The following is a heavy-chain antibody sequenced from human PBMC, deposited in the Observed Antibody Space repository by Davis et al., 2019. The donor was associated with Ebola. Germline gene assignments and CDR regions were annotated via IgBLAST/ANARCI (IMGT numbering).Heavy chain of an antibody. V-gene: IGHV4-39*01. CDR1: GGFISSSSYY. CDR3: ARGVLVEYSSSSGGYYFDY. Sequence: MPSETLSLTCTVSGGFISSSSYYWGWIRQPPGKGLEWIGGIYYSGSTYYNPSLKSRVTISVDTSKNQFSLKLSSVTAADTAVYYCARGVLVEYSSSSGGYYFDYWGQGTLVTVSS. D-gene: IGHD6-6*01. J-gene: IGHJ4*02. CDR2: IYYSGST.